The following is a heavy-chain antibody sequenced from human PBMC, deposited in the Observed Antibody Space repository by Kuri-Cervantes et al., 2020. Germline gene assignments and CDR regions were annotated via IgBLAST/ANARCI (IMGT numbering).Heavy chain of an antibody. J-gene: IGHJ6*02. CDR1: GGSISSYY. CDR2: IYYSGST. CDR3: ARGYYYYGMDV. Sequence: SETLSLTCTVSGGSISSYYWSWIRQPPGKGLEWIGYIYYSGSTNYNPSLKSRVTISVDTSKNQFSLKLSSVTAADTAVYYCARGYYYYGMDVWGQGTTVTVSS. V-gene: IGHV4-59*01.